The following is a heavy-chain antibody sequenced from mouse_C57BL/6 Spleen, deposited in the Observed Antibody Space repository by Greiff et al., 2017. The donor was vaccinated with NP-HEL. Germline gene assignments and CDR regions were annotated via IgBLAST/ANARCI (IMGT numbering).Heavy chain of an antibody. J-gene: IGHJ3*01. CDR2: ISYAGSN. V-gene: IGHV3-6*01. CDR3: AKADYYGSSYVSWFAY. D-gene: IGHD1-1*01. CDR1: GYSITSGYY. Sequence: ESGPGLVKPSQSLSLTCSVTGYSITSGYYWNWIRQFPGNKLEWMGYISYAGSNNYNPSLKNRISFTRDTSKNQFFLKLNSVTTEDTATYYCAKADYYGSSYVSWFAYWGQGTLVTVSA.